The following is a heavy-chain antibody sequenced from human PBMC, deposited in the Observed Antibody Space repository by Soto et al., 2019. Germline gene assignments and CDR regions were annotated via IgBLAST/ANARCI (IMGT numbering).Heavy chain of an antibody. D-gene: IGHD6-19*01. V-gene: IGHV1-18*04. J-gene: IGHJ6*02. CDR3: ARDATPVAGTFCYYCYGMDV. CDR1: GYTFTSYG. Sequence: ASVKVSCKASGYTFTSYGISWVRQAPGQGLEWMGWISAYNGNTNYAQKLQGRVTMTTDTSTSTAYMELRSLRSDDTAVYYCARDATPVAGTFCYYCYGMDVWGQGTTVTVSS. CDR2: ISAYNGNT.